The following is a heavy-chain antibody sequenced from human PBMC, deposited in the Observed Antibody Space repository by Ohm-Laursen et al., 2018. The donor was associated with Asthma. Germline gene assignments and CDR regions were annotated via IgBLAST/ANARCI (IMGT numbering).Heavy chain of an antibody. Sequence: SLRLSCAASGFTFSSYAMSWVRQAPGKGLECVSAISGSGGSTYYADSVKGRFTISRDNSKNTLYLQMNSLRAEDTAVYYCAKTYYYGSRDDYWGQGTLVTVSS. CDR1: GFTFSSYA. J-gene: IGHJ4*02. V-gene: IGHV3-23*01. CDR2: ISGSGGST. CDR3: AKTYYYGSRDDY. D-gene: IGHD3-10*01.